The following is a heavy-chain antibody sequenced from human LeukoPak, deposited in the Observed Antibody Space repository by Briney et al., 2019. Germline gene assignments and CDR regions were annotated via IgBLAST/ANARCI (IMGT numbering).Heavy chain of an antibody. Sequence: SETLSLTCTVSGASISSYYWSWLRQPPGKGLEWIGYIYDSGSTNYNPSLKSRLTISVDTSNNQFSLKLSSVTAADTAVYYCARGSVTTYYFYGMDVWGKGTTVTVSS. V-gene: IGHV4-59*01. D-gene: IGHD4-17*01. CDR3: ARGSVTTYYFYGMDV. J-gene: IGHJ6*04. CDR1: GASISSYY. CDR2: IYDSGST.